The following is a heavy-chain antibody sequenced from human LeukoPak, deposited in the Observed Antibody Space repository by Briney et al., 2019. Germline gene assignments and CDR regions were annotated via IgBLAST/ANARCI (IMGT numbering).Heavy chain of an antibody. CDR2: IWYDGSNK. Sequence: GRSLRLSCAASGFTFSSYGMHWVRQAPGKGLEWVAAIWYDGSNKYYADSVKGRFTISRDNSKNTLYLQMNSLRAEDTAVYYCARDSGPYCSSTSCYTGWFDPWGQGTLVTVSS. J-gene: IGHJ5*02. V-gene: IGHV3-33*01. D-gene: IGHD2-2*01. CDR3: ARDSGPYCSSTSCYTGWFDP. CDR1: GFTFSSYG.